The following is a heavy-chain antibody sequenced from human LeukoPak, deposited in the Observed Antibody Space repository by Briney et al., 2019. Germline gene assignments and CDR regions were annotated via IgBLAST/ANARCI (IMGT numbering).Heavy chain of an antibody. Sequence: ASVEVSCKASGYTFTSYDINWVRQATGQGLEWMGWMNPNSGNTGYAQKFQGRVTMTRNTSISTAYMELSSLRSEDTAVYYCARGPTTDSRFDPWGQGTLVTVSS. CDR1: GYTFTSYD. D-gene: IGHD3-22*01. J-gene: IGHJ5*02. CDR2: MNPNSGNT. V-gene: IGHV1-8*01. CDR3: ARGPTTDSRFDP.